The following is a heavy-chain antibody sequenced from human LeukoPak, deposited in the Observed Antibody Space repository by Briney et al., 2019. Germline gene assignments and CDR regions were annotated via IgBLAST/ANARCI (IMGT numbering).Heavy chain of an antibody. CDR2: ISAYNGNT. CDR1: GYTFTSYG. Sequence: ASVKVSCKASGYTFTSYGISWVRQAPGQGLEWMGWISAYNGNTNYAQKLQGRVTMTTDTSTSTAYMELRSLRSDDTAVYYRARDHDAGYSSGWQPENWFDPWGQGTLVTVSS. J-gene: IGHJ5*02. D-gene: IGHD6-19*01. V-gene: IGHV1-18*01. CDR3: ARDHDAGYSSGWQPENWFDP.